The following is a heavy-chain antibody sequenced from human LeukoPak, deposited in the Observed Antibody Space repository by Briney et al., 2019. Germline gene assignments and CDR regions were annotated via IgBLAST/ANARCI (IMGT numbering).Heavy chain of an antibody. V-gene: IGHV1-2*02. J-gene: IGHJ4*02. CDR2: INPNSGGT. Sequence: ASVKVSCKASGYTFTGYYMHWVRQAPGQGLEWMGWINPNSGGTNYAQKIQGRVTMTRDTSISTAYMELSRLRSDDTAVYYCARGYSSSWYYYWGQGTLVTVSS. D-gene: IGHD6-13*01. CDR1: GYTFTGYY. CDR3: ARGYSSSWYYY.